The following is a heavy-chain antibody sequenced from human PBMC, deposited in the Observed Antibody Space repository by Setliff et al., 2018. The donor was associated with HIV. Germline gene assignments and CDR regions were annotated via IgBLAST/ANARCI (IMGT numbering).Heavy chain of an antibody. CDR2: IKQDGSEQ. Sequence: GGSLRLSCAASGFTFSSYWMSWVRQAPGKGLEWVANIKQDGSEQFYVDSVKGRFSISRDSAKDSVYLQMNSLRTEDTAFYYCAKKVAGVNWYFDLWGRGTLVTVSS. CDR1: GFTFSSYW. V-gene: IGHV3-7*03. D-gene: IGHD6-19*01. J-gene: IGHJ2*01. CDR3: AKKVAGVNWYFDL.